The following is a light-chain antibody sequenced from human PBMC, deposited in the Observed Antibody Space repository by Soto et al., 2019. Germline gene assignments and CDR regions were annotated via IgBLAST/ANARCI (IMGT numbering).Light chain of an antibody. CDR1: QSVSSS. J-gene: IGKJ4*01. CDR3: QQYNKWPPLT. V-gene: IGKV3-15*01. CDR2: DAS. Sequence: EIVMTQSPATLSVSPGDRATLSCRASQSVSSSLAWYQQIPGQAPRLLIYDASTRATGIPARFGGSGSGTEFTLTFSSLQSEDFAVYYCQQYNKWPPLTFGGGTKGALK.